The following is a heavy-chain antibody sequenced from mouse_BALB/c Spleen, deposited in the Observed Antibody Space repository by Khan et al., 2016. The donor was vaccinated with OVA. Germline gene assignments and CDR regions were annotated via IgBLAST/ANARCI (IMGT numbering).Heavy chain of an antibody. CDR2: INYSGST. Sequence: EVQLQESGPDLVKPSQSLSLTCTVTGYSITSGYSWYWIRQFPGNILEWMGYINYSGSTNYNPSLKSRISITRDTSKNQFFLQLNSVTSEDKATYSCRRAGCALDYWGQGTLVTVSS. CDR3: RRAGCALDY. CDR1: GYSITSGYS. V-gene: IGHV3-1*02. J-gene: IGHJ4*01.